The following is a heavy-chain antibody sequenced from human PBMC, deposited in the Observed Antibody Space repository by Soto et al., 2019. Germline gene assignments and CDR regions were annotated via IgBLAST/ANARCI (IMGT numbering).Heavy chain of an antibody. CDR2: LTGSGDST. J-gene: IGHJ4*01. V-gene: IGHV3-23*01. Sequence: EVQLLESGGGLIQPGGSLRLSCAASGFTFSSYAMTWVRQAPGKGLEWVSTLTGSGDSTFYADSVKGRFTISRDNSNNPAVPPMGHPGGGDQAGLFRAKGPPATPPRPLDYWGHGTLFTVSS. CDR3: AKGPPATPPRPLDY. D-gene: IGHD2-21*01. CDR1: GFTFSSYA.